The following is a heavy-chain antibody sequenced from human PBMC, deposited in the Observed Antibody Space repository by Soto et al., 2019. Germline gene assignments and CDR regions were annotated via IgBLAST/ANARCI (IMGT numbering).Heavy chain of an antibody. Sequence: ASVKVSCKASGYTFTYYYMHWVRQAPGHGIEWVGWINLNSGGTKSAQRIQGRVTMTRDTSISTAYMELSSLESDDTAVYYCATGGGSGYYYEWGKATLVTVSA. CDR3: ATGGGSGYYYE. V-gene: IGHV1-2*02. CDR1: GYTFTYYY. J-gene: IGHJ4*02. D-gene: IGHD3-22*01. CDR2: INLNSGGT.